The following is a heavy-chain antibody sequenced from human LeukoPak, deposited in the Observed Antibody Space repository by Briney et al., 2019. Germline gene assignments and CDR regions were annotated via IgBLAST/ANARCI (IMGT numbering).Heavy chain of an antibody. J-gene: IGHJ4*02. CDR3: ARFRFGELSAFDY. CDR1: GGSVSSGSYN. CDR2: IYYSGST. D-gene: IGHD3-10*01. Sequence: PSETLSLTCTVSGGSVSSGSYNWSWNRQPPGLGLEWFVYIYYSGSTNYNPSLKSRVTISVDTSKNQFSLKLSSVTAADTAVYYCARFRFGELSAFDYWGQGTLVTVSS. V-gene: IGHV4-61*01.